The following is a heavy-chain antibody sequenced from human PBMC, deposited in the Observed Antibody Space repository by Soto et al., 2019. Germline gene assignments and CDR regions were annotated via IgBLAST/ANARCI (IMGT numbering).Heavy chain of an antibody. CDR1: GYTFTSYG. CDR2: ISAYNGNT. CDR3: AIGRGLLPTNRSYYYCYMDF. D-gene: IGHD2-15*01. J-gene: IGHJ6*03. Sequence: ASVKVSCKASGYTFTSYGISWVRQAPGQGLEWMGWISAYNGNTNYAQKLQGRVTMTTDTSTSTAYMELSSLRSDDTAVYYCAIGRGLLPTNRSYYYCYMDFWGKGTPVTVSS. V-gene: IGHV1-18*01.